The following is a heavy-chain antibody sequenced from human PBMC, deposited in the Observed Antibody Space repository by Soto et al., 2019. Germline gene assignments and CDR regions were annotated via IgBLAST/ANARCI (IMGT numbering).Heavy chain of an antibody. V-gene: IGHV4-34*01. Sequence: SETLSLTCAVYGGSFSSYYWSWIRQPTGKGLEWIGEINHSGSTNYNPSLKSRVTISVDTSKNQFSLKLSSVTAADTAVYYCARESSKYCSGGSCQRQDFDYWGQGTLVTVSS. J-gene: IGHJ4*02. CDR1: GGSFSSYY. D-gene: IGHD2-15*01. CDR2: INHSGST. CDR3: ARESSKYCSGGSCQRQDFDY.